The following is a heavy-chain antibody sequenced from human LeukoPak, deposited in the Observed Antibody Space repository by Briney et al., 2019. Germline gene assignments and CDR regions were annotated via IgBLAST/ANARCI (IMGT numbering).Heavy chain of an antibody. V-gene: IGHV5-51*01. Sequence: GESLKISCKGSGYSFPNYWIAWVRQMPGKGLEWMGIIYPGDSDTRFSPSFQGQVTISADKSISNAYLQWSSLKGSDTASYSRAILENAWGLGWPFDYGGQGTLVTVSS. J-gene: IGHJ4*02. D-gene: IGHD6-19*01. CDR2: IYPGDSDT. CDR3: AILENAWGLGWPFDY. CDR1: GYSFPNYW.